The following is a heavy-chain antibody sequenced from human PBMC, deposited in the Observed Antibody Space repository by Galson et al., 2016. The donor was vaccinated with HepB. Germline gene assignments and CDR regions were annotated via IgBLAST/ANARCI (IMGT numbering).Heavy chain of an antibody. J-gene: IGHJ4*02. V-gene: IGHV3-23*01. CDR3: AKGAVTNSPFDY. CDR1: GFTFSNYV. D-gene: IGHD4-17*01. Sequence: SLRLSCAASGFTFSNYVMNRVRQAPGKGLEWVSGISGTGGSTYYADSVNGRFTISRDNSKNTLYLQMNSLRPEDTALYYCAKGAVTNSPFDYWGQGTLVTVSS. CDR2: ISGTGGST.